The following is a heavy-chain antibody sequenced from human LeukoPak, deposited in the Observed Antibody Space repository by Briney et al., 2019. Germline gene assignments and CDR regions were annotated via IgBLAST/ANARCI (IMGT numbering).Heavy chain of an antibody. J-gene: IGHJ5*02. CDR2: IYYSGST. V-gene: IGHV4-31*03. CDR1: GGSISSGGYY. D-gene: IGHD1-7*01. Sequence: PSETLSLTCTVSGGSISSGGYYWSWIRQHPGKGLEWIGYIYYSGSTYYNPSLKSRVTISVDTSKNQFSLKLSSVAAADTAVYSCAREGGGGITGTKSYNWFDPWGQGTLVTVSS. CDR3: AREGGGGITGTKSYNWFDP.